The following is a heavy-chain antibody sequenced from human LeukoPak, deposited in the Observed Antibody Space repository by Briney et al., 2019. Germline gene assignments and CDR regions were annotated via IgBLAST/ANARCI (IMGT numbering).Heavy chain of an antibody. CDR3: ARGLTGLTRGVIGD. V-gene: IGHV4-34*01. CDR2: INHSGST. CDR1: GGSLSGFY. D-gene: IGHD3-10*01. J-gene: IGHJ4*02. Sequence: SETLSLTCAVYGGSLSGFYWSWIRQPPGKGLEWIGEINHSGSTNDNPSLKSRVTISVDTSKNQFSLKLSSVTAADTAVYYCARGLTGLTRGVIGDWGQGDLVTVSS.